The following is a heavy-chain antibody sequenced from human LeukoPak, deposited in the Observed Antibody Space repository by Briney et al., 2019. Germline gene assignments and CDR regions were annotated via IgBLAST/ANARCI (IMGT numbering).Heavy chain of an antibody. D-gene: IGHD3-22*01. Sequence: SGPTLVKPTQTLTLTCTFSGFSLSTSGVGVGWVRQPPGKALEWLALIYWDDNKRYSPSLKSRLTITQDTSKNQVVLTMTNMDPVDTATYYCAHSSYYYDSSGYDALDIWGQGTMVTVSS. CDR3: AHSSYYYDSSGYDALDI. J-gene: IGHJ3*02. CDR2: IYWDDNK. V-gene: IGHV2-5*02. CDR1: GFSLSTSGVG.